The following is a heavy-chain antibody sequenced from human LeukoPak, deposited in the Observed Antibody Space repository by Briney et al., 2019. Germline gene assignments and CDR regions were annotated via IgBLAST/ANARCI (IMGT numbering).Heavy chain of an antibody. V-gene: IGHV1-2*02. CDR2: INPNSGGT. CDR1: GYTFTDYY. CDR3: ARGPRTNWFDT. D-gene: IGHD1-14*01. Sequence: ASVKVSCTTSGYTFTDYYMHWVRQAPGQGREWMGWINPNSGGTNYAQKFQGRVTMTRDTSISTAYMELSRLRSDDTAVYYCARGPRTNWFDTWGQGTLVTVSS. J-gene: IGHJ5*02.